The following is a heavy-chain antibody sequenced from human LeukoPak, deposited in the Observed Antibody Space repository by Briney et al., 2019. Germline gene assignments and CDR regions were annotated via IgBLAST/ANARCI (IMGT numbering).Heavy chain of an antibody. CDR2: ISVSGDTP. J-gene: IGHJ4*02. CDR3: AKEDPKDYVWGAYRSYYFYF. V-gene: IGHV3-23*01. CDR1: GFTFSRYG. D-gene: IGHD3-16*02. Sequence: PGGSLRLSCVASGFTFSRYGMRWVRQAAGKGMEWVSAISVSGDTPFYALSVNARFPISRYNSNNPLYLQMNSLRAEDTAVYYCAKEDPKDYVWGAYRSYYFYFWGQGTLVTVSS.